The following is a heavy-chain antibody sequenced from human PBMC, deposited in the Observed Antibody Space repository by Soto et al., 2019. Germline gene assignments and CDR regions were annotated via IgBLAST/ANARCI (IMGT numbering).Heavy chain of an antibody. CDR1: GFTFSSYA. J-gene: IGHJ5*01. Sequence: PGGSLRLSCAASGFTFSSYAMSWVRQAPGKGLEWVSVIHSDGSTYYADSVKGRFTISRDNSKNTLYFQMNDLRAEDTAVYYCARERGTTADHWFESWGQGTLVTVSS. CDR2: IHSDGST. CDR3: ARERGTTADHWFES. V-gene: IGHV3-66*01. D-gene: IGHD1-1*01.